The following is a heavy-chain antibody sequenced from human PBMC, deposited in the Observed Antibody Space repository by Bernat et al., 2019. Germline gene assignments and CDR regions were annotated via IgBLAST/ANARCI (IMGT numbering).Heavy chain of an antibody. Sequence: EVQLVESGGGLVKPGGSLRLSCAASGFTFSSYSMNWVRQAPGKGLEWVSSISSSSSYIYYADSVKCRFTITRDNAKNSQYLQKNSLRDEDTAVYYCARGEPSAAGPNYYYYYYMDVWGKGTTVTVSS. CDR1: GFTFSSYS. V-gene: IGHV3-21*01. CDR3: ARGEPSAAGPNYYYYYYMDV. J-gene: IGHJ6*03. CDR2: ISSSSSYI. D-gene: IGHD6-13*01.